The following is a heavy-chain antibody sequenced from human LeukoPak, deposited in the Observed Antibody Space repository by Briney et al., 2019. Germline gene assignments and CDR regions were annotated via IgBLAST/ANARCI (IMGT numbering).Heavy chain of an antibody. Sequence: PSQTLFLTCSVSGGSISSDRYYWSWIRQPAGKGLEWIGRIYASGSTNYHRSLNIPITISVDTSKNQFSLKLSSVTAADTAVYYCARSSGYYFEYCHHWGQGTRVTVSS. J-gene: IGHJ1*01. CDR1: GGSISSDRYY. D-gene: IGHD3-22*01. V-gene: IGHV4-61*02. CDR3: ARSSGYYFEYCHH. CDR2: IYASGST.